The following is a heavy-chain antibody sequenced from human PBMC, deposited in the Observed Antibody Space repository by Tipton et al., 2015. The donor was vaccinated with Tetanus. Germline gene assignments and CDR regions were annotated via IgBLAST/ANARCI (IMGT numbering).Heavy chain of an antibody. Sequence: TLSLTCTVSGGSISSSSFYWGWIRQPPGKGLEWIGEIHPSGSVNYNPSLKSRVSMAVGTSKNQFSLQLRSVTAADTAVYYCARGDGYHYYYHMDVWGRGTTVTVSS. J-gene: IGHJ6*04. CDR2: IHPSGSV. CDR1: GGSISSSSFY. CDR3: ARGDGYHYYYHMDV. D-gene: IGHD1-26*01. V-gene: IGHV4-39*07.